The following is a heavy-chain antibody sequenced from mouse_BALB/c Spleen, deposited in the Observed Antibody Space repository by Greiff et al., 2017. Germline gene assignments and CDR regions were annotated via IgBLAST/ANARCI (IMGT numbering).Heavy chain of an antibody. V-gene: IGHV1-69*01. J-gene: IGHJ3*01. CDR3: ARRLTGTEGFAY. CDR1: GYTFTDYW. CDR2: IDTSDSYT. D-gene: IGHD4-1*01. Sequence: QVQLQQPGAELVMPGASVKMSCKASGYTFTDYWMHWVKQRPGQGLEWIGAIDTSDSYTSYNQKFKGKATLTVDESSSTAYMQLSSLTSEDSAVYYCARRLTGTEGFAYWGQGTLVTVSA.